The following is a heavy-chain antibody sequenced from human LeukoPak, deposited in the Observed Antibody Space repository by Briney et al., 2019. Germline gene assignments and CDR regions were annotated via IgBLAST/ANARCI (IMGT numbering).Heavy chain of an antibody. V-gene: IGHV3-30*04. CDR1: GFTFSSYA. CDR2: ISYDGSNK. J-gene: IGHJ4*02. D-gene: IGHD2/OR15-2a*01. Sequence: PGGSLRLSCAASGFTFSSYAMHWVRQAPGKGLEWVAVISYDGSNKYYADSVKGRFTISRDNSKNTLYLQMNSLRAEDTAVYYCAKDQNEVPGLIDYWGQGTLVTVSS. CDR3: AKDQNEVPGLIDY.